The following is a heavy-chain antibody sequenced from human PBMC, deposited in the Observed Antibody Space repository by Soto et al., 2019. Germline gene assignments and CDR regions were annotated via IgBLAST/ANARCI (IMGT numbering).Heavy chain of an antibody. CDR2: VFPFFGTT. D-gene: IGHD5-12*01. CDR3: ATTGDGYNFDF. V-gene: IGHV1-69*01. Sequence: QMQLVQSGAEVKKPGSSVKVSCKSSGGTFSSYEVNWVRQAPGQGLEWGGGVFPFFGTTKYAPKFQGRIAISADQSTTMSYIELSSLRSEDTAVYFCATTGDGYNFDFWGQGTPVTVSS. CDR1: GGTFSSYE. J-gene: IGHJ4*02.